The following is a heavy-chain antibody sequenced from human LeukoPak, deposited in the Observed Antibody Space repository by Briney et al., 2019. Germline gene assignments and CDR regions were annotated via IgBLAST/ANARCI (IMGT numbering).Heavy chain of an antibody. CDR2: INWNGGST. J-gene: IGHJ6*04. CDR1: GFRFNTYW. CDR3: AELGITMIGGV. Sequence: GGSLRLSCAASGFRFNTYWMSWVRQAPGKGLEWVSGINWNGGSTGYADSVKGRFTISRDNAKNSLYLQMNSLRAEDTAVYYCAELGITMIGGVWGKGTTVTISS. V-gene: IGHV3-20*04. D-gene: IGHD3-10*02.